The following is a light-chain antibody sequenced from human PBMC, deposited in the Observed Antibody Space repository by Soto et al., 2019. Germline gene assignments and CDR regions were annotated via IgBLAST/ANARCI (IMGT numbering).Light chain of an antibody. CDR1: QNINSY. J-gene: IGKJ1*01. V-gene: IGKV1-39*01. Sequence: DIQMTQSPSSLSASVGDRVTITCRASQNINSYLNWYQQKPGKAPNLLIYTASSLQTGVPSRFSGSGSGTDFTLTISSLQPEDFATYYCQLSYSSSPQTFGQGTKVEIK. CDR2: TAS. CDR3: QLSYSSSPQT.